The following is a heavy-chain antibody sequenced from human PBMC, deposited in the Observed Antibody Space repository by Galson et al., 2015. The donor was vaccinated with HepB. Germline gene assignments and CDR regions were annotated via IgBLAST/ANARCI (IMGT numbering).Heavy chain of an antibody. Sequence: SLRLSCAASGITFRRAWMTWVRQAPGKGLEWVGRIKDKGDGGTTDYAAPVEGRFIISRDDSKITLYLQMNSLKTEDTAVYYCTTVRYDWSDNADYWGRGTLVTVSS. J-gene: IGHJ4*02. CDR3: TTVRYDWSDNADY. CDR2: IKDKGDGGTT. CDR1: GITFRRAW. V-gene: IGHV3-15*01. D-gene: IGHD3-22*01.